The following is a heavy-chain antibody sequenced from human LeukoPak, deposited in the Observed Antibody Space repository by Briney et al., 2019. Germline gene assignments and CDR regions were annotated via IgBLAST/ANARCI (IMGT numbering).Heavy chain of an antibody. V-gene: IGHV1-69*13. CDR2: IIPIFGTA. J-gene: IGHJ4*02. Sequence: SVKVSCKASGYTFTSYAISWVRQAPGQGLEWMGGIIPIFGTANYAQKFQGRVTITADESTSTAYMELSSLRSDDTAVYYCARWERYCSGGSCAKFDYWGQGTLVTVSS. D-gene: IGHD2-15*01. CDR1: GYTFTSYA. CDR3: ARWERYCSGGSCAKFDY.